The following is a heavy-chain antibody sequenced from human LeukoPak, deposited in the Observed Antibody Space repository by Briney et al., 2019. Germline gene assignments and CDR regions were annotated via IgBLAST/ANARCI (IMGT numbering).Heavy chain of an antibody. V-gene: IGHV3-30*02. D-gene: IGHD2-15*01. CDR2: IWYDGSNK. CDR3: AKELGYCSGGSCSYYYYGMDV. J-gene: IGHJ6*02. Sequence: GGSLRLSCATSGFTFSSYGFYWARQAPGKGLEWVALIWYDGSNKYYADSVKGRFTISRDNSKNTLYLQMNSLRAEDTAVYYCAKELGYCSGGSCSYYYYGMDVWGQGTTVTVSS. CDR1: GFTFSSYG.